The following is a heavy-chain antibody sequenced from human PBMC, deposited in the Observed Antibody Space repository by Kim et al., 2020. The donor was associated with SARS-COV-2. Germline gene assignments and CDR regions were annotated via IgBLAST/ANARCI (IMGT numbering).Heavy chain of an antibody. D-gene: IGHD6-13*01. CDR2: IIPIFGTA. V-gene: IGHV1-69*13. CDR3: ARGRLPPGIAEWPLATGFDY. CDR1: GGTFSSYA. J-gene: IGHJ4*02. Sequence: SVKVSCKASGGTFSSYAISWVRQAPGQGLEWMGGIIPIFGTANYAQKFQGRVTITADESTSTAYMELSSLRSEDTAVYYCARGRLPPGIAEWPLATGFDYWGQGTLVTVSS.